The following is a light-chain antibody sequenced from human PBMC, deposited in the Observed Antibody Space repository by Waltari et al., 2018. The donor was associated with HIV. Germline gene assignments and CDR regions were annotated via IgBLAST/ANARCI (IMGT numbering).Light chain of an antibody. V-gene: IGLV2-14*01. CDR1: SSHVGGYNY. Sequence: QSALTQPASVSGSPGQSITISCTGTSSHVGGYNYVSWYPQHPGKAPKLISEDVSKPPSAVSNRCSGSKSGHTAARAISGLQAEDEADYYCSSYTNSSTRYVFGTGTKVTVL. CDR3: SSYTNSSTRYV. CDR2: DVS. J-gene: IGLJ1*01.